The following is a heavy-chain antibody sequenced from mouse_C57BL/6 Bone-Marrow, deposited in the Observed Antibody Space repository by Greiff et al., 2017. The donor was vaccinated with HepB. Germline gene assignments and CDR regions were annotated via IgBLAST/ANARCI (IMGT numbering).Heavy chain of an antibody. CDR3: TRGLLFFAY. V-gene: IGHV14-4*01. D-gene: IGHD2-10*01. CDR1: GFNIKDDY. J-gene: IGHJ3*01. CDR2: IDPENGDT. Sequence: VQLQQSGAELVRPGASVKLSCTASGFNIKDDYMHWVKQWPEQGLEWIGWIDPENGDTEYASKFQGKATITADTSSNTAYLQLSSLTSEDTAVYYCTRGLLFFAYWGQGTLVTVSA.